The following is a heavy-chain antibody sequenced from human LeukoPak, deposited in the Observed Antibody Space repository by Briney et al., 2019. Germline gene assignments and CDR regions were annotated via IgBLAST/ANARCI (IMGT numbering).Heavy chain of an antibody. CDR3: ARARLYNAPHYYMDV. CDR1: GGSISSGSYY. J-gene: IGHJ6*03. V-gene: IGHV4-61*02. Sequence: SETLSVTCTVSGGSISSGSYYWSWIRQPVGKGLEWIGRIYTSGSTNYNPSLKSRVTISVDTSKNQFSLKLSSVTAADTAVYYCARARLYNAPHYYMDVWGKGTTVTVSS. D-gene: IGHD1-1*01. CDR2: IYTSGST.